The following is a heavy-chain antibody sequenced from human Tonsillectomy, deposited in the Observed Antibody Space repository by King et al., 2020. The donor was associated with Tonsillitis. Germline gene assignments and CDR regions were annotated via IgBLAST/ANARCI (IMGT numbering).Heavy chain of an antibody. V-gene: IGHV1-58*01. CDR3: AAEGAWTYSFDSSGYSKSDAFDI. CDR2: IAVGSGNT. D-gene: IGHD3-22*01. CDR1: GFTFINSA. Sequence: QLVQSGPEVKKPGPSVKVSCKASGFTFINSAVQWVRQARGQRLEWIGWIAVGSGNTNSAQKFQERVTITRDMSTSTAYMEMSSLGSEDTAVYYCAAEGAWTYSFDSSGYSKSDAFDIWGQGTMVTVSS. J-gene: IGHJ3*02.